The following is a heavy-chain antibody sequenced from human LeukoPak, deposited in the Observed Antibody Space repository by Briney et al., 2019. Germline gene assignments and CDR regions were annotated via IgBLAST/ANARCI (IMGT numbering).Heavy chain of an antibody. Sequence: SETLSLTCTVSGGSISSYYWSWIRQPAGKGLEWIGRIYTSGSTNYNPSLKSRVTMSVDTSKNQFSLKLSSVTAADTAVYYCARDQTQGRFGELVYYYYGMDVWGQGTTVTVSS. CDR3: ARDQTQGRFGELVYYYYGMDV. V-gene: IGHV4-4*07. D-gene: IGHD3-10*01. CDR1: GGSISSYY. J-gene: IGHJ6*02. CDR2: IYTSGST.